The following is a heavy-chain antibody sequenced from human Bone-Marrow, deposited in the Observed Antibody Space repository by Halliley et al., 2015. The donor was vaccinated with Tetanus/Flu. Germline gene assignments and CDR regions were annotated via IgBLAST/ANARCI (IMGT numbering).Heavy chain of an antibody. Sequence: LEVIAGIHGRGSPNYNPSLKSRVPISVDTAKNQFSLKVFSVTAADPAVYFCARLVTVVSSPFIDSWGQGTLVTVSS. V-gene: IGHV4-34*01. J-gene: IGHJ4*02. CDR3: ARLVTVVSSPFIDS. CDR2: IHGRGSP. D-gene: IGHD3-22*01.